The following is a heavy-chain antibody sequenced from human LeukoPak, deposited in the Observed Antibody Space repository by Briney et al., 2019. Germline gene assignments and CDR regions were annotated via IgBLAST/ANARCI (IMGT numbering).Heavy chain of an antibody. D-gene: IGHD6-13*01. CDR2: INPSGGST. V-gene: IGHV1-46*01. Sequence: ASVKVSCKASGYTFTSYYMHWVRQPPGQGLEWMGIINPSGGSTSYAQKFQGRVTMTRDTSTSTVYMELSSLRSEDTAVYYCARVTAAGTVGDYWGQGTLVTVSS. CDR1: GYTFTSYY. CDR3: ARVTAAGTVGDY. J-gene: IGHJ4*02.